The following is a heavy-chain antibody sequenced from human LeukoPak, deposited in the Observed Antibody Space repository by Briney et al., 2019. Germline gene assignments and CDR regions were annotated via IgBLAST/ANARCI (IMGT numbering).Heavy chain of an antibody. J-gene: IGHJ5*02. Sequence: SETLSLTCTVSGGSISSYYWSWIRQPPGKGLEWIGYIYYSGSTSYNPSLKSRVTISVDTSKNQFSLKLSSVTAADTAVYYCARVKSYDYVWGSYRYGWFDPWGQGTLVTVSS. CDR3: ARVKSYDYVWGSYRYGWFDP. D-gene: IGHD3-16*02. V-gene: IGHV4-59*01. CDR1: GGSISSYY. CDR2: IYYSGST.